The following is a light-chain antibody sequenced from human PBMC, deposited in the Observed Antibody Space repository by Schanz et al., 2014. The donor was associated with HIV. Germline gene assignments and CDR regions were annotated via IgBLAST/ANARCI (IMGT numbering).Light chain of an antibody. CDR1: ASKIGHNY. J-gene: IGLJ2*01. CDR2: VTH. Sequence: QSVLTQPPSVSAAPGQRVTITCSGSASKIGHNYVSWFQQFPGTAPKLIMYVTHQRPSEIPDRFSGSKTGTSATLAITGLQTGDEADYYCATWHSSLREVVFGGGTKLTVL. V-gene: IGLV1-51*01. CDR3: ATWHSSLREVV.